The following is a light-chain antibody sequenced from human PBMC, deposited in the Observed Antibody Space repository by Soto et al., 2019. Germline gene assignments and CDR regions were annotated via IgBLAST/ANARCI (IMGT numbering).Light chain of an antibody. CDR1: QGIKNW. V-gene: IGKV1-12*01. J-gene: IGKJ5*01. CDR3: QQAASFPIT. Sequence: DIQMTQSPSYVSASVGDRVKITCRASQGIKNWLAWYQQKPGKAPNLLIYTGSSLQSGVPSRVSGRGSGTDFTLTINSLQPEDFATYDCQQAASFPITFGQGTRLEIK. CDR2: TGS.